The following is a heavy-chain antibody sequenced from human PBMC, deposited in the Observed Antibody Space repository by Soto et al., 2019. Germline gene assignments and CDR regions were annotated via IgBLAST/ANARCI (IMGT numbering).Heavy chain of an antibody. Sequence: PVGSRILSCAASGFTFTRYSMNWVRQAPGKGLEWVSSISSTTNYIYYGDSMKGRFTISRDNSKNTLYLQMNSLGADDTAVYYCAKDVRPNYYGPGNPLYGMDVWGQGTTVTVSS. CDR3: AKDVRPNYYGPGNPLYGMDV. D-gene: IGHD3-10*01. CDR1: GFTFTRYS. J-gene: IGHJ6*02. V-gene: IGHV3-21*01. CDR2: ISSTTNYI.